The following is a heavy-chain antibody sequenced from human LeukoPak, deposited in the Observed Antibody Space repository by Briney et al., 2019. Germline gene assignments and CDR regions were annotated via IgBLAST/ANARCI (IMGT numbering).Heavy chain of an antibody. J-gene: IGHJ4*02. CDR3: ARAYYDFWSGYHV. CDR1: RGTFSSYA. CDR2: IIPIFGTA. V-gene: IGHV1-69*01. Sequence: SVKVSFKASRGTFSSYAISWVRQAPGQGLEWVGGIIPIFGTANYAQKFQGRVTITADESTSTAYMELSSLRSEDTAVYYCARAYYDFWSGYHVWGQGTLVTVSS. D-gene: IGHD3-3*01.